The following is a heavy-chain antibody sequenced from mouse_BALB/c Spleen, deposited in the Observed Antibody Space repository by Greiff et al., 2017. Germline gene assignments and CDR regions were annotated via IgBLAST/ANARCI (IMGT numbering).Heavy chain of an antibody. D-gene: IGHD4-1*01. V-gene: IGHV5-17*02. J-gene: IGHJ3*01. CDR2: ISSGISTI. Sequence: EVMLVESGGGLVQPGGSRKLSCAASGFTFSSFGMHWVRQAPEKGLEWVAYISSGISTIYYADTVKGRFTIARDNPKNTLFLQMTSLRSEDTAVYYCARSGNDDGAWFAYWGQGTLFTVSA. CDR1: GFTFSSFG. CDR3: ARSGNDDGAWFAY.